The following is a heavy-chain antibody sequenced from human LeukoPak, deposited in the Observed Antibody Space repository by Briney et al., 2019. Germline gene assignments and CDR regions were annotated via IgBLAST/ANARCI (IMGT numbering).Heavy chain of an antibody. D-gene: IGHD3-9*01. J-gene: IGHJ3*02. Sequence: GRSLRLSCAASGFTFSSYAMHWVRQAPGKGLEWVAVISYDGSNKYYADSVKGRFTISRDNSKNTLYLQMNSLRAEDTAVYYCARDRPYYDILTGYYIGEAFDIWGQGTMVTVSS. CDR3: ARDRPYYDILTGYYIGEAFDI. V-gene: IGHV3-30*14. CDR2: ISYDGSNK. CDR1: GFTFSSYA.